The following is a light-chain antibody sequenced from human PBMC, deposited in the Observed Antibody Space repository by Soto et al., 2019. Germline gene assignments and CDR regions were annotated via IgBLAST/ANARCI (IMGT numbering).Light chain of an antibody. J-gene: IGKJ1*01. Sequence: EIVLTQAPGTLSLSPGERATLSCRASQSVFSSYVAWYQQKPGQAPRLLIYGAATRATGIPARFSGSGSGTEFTLTISSLQSEDFAVYYCQHYHSWPALGRGTTV. CDR1: QSVFSSY. CDR2: GAA. V-gene: IGKV3-15*01. CDR3: QHYHSWPA.